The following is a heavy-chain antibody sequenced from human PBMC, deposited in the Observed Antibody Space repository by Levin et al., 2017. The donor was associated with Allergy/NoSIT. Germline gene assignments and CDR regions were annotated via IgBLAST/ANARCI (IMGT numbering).Heavy chain of an antibody. CDR1: GFTFSSYR. D-gene: IGHD2-15*01. CDR3: ARGQSRYCSGGSCSQMDV. V-gene: IGHV3-74*01. Sequence: GGSLRLSCGASGFTFSSYRMHWVRQAPGKGLVWVSHINTDGRSTSYADSVKGRFTISRDNAKNTLYLQMNSLRAEDTAVYHCARGQSRYCSGGSCSQMDVWGKGTTVSVSS. CDR2: INTDGRST. J-gene: IGHJ6*04.